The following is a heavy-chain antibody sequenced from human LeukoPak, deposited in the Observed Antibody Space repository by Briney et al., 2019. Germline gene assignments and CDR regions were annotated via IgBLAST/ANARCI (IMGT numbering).Heavy chain of an antibody. CDR2: IYYSGST. D-gene: IGHD3-9*01. CDR3: ARGVKLTGYFTNWYFDL. V-gene: IGHV4-59*01. Sequence: PSETLSLTCTVSGGSISSYYWSWIRQPPGKGLEWIGYIYYSGSTNYNPSLKSRVTISVDTSKNQFSLKLSSVTAADTAVYYCARGVKLTGYFTNWYFDLWGRGTLVTVSS. CDR1: GGSISSYY. J-gene: IGHJ2*01.